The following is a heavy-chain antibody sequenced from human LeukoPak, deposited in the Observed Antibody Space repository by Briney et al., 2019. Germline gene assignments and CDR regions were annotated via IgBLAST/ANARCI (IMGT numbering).Heavy chain of an antibody. CDR3: ARSSPDCSGARCRDDAFDI. CDR1: GDSISSGSYY. J-gene: IGHJ3*02. D-gene: IGHD6-25*01. CDR2: IYTSGST. V-gene: IGHV4-61*02. Sequence: SETLSLTCTVSGDSISSGSYYWSWIRQPAGKGLEWIGRIYTSGSTNYNPSLKSRVTISVDTSKNQFSLKLSSVTAADTAVYYCARSSPDCSGARCRDDAFDIWGQGTMVTVSS.